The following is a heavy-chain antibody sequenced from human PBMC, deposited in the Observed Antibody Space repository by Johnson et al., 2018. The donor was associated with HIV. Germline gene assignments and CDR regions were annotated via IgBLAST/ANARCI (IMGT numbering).Heavy chain of an antibody. CDR2: IKQAGSEK. CDR3: ARSSFGVVLIGNI. Sequence: VKLVESGGGLIQPGGSLRLSCAASGFTFSSFWMTWVRQAPGKGLEWVANIKQAGSEKYYADSVKGRFTISRDNSKNTLNLQMNSLRAEDTAVYYCARSSFGVVLIGNIWGQGTMVTVSS. V-gene: IGHV3-7*05. J-gene: IGHJ3*02. CDR1: GFTFSSFW. D-gene: IGHD3-3*01.